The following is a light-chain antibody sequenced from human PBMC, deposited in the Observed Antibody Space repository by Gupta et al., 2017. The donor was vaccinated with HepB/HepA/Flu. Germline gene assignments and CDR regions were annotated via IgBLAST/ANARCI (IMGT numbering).Light chain of an antibody. Sequence: EIVMTQSPATLSVSPGERATLSCRASQSVSSNLAWYQQKPGQAPRLLIYGASSRATGIPARFTGSGSGTEFTLTISSLQSEDFAVYYCQKYNNWVTFGGGTKVEIK. CDR3: QKYNNWVT. V-gene: IGKV3-15*01. CDR2: GAS. CDR1: QSVSSN. J-gene: IGKJ4*01.